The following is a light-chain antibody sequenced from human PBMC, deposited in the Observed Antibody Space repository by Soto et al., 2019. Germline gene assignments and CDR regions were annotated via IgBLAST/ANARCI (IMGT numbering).Light chain of an antibody. J-gene: IGKJ4*01. CDR2: GAS. V-gene: IGKV3-15*01. CDR1: QSVSSN. Sequence: EIVMTQSPATLSVSPGERATLSCRASQSVSSNLAWYQLKPGQAPSLLIYGASTRATGIPARFSGSWSGTEFTLTISSLQSEDFAVYYCQQYNNWPPLTFGGGTKVEIK. CDR3: QQYNNWPPLT.